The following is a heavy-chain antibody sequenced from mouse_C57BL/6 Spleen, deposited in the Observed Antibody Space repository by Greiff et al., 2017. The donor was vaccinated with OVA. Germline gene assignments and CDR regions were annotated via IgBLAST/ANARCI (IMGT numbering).Heavy chain of an antibody. Sequence: VKLMESGAELVRPGASVTLSCKASGYTFTDYEMHWVKQTPVHGLEWIGAIDPETGGTAYNQKFKGKAILTADKSSSTAYMELRSLTSEDSAVYYCTRDYYGSYFDYWGQGTTLTVSS. D-gene: IGHD1-1*01. V-gene: IGHV1-15*01. CDR2: IDPETGGT. CDR3: TRDYYGSYFDY. J-gene: IGHJ2*01. CDR1: GYTFTDYE.